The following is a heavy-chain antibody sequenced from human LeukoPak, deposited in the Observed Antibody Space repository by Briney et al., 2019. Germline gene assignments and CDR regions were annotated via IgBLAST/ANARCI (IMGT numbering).Heavy chain of an antibody. CDR2: MYSGGST. D-gene: IGHD4-17*01. CDR3: ALHINGDYESRFDP. V-gene: IGHV3-23*03. Sequence: GGSLRLSCAASGFTFSTFAMILVRQAPGKGLEWVSVMYSGGSTFYADSVKGRFTISRDNSKNTLNLQMNSLRAEDTAIYYCALHINGDYESRFDPWGQGTLVTVSS. J-gene: IGHJ5*02. CDR1: GFTFSTFA.